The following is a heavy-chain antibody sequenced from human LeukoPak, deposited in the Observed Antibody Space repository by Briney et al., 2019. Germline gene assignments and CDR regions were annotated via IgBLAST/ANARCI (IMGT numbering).Heavy chain of an antibody. J-gene: IGHJ4*02. Sequence: GGSLRLSCAASGFTFNSYAMSWVRQAPWERLQWVSGISDSGGNTYYADSVRGRFTISRDNSKNTLYLQMNSLRAEDTAVYYCARHRSSWLVDYWGQGTLVTVSS. CDR1: GFTFNSYA. D-gene: IGHD6-6*01. CDR3: ARHRSSWLVDY. CDR2: ISDSGGNT. V-gene: IGHV3-23*01.